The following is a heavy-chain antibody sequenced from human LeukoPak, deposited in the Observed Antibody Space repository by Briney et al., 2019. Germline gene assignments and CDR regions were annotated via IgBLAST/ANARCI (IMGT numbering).Heavy chain of an antibody. CDR1: GYSISSGYY. CDR3: ARPPYYDSLNY. J-gene: IGHJ4*02. V-gene: IGHV4-38-2*02. D-gene: IGHD3-22*01. CDR2: IYHSGST. Sequence: SETLSLTCTVSGYSISSGYYWGWIRQPPGKGLEWIGSIYHSGSTYYNPSLKSRVTISVDTSKNQFSLKLSSVTAADTAVYYCARPPYYDSLNYWGQGTLVTVSS.